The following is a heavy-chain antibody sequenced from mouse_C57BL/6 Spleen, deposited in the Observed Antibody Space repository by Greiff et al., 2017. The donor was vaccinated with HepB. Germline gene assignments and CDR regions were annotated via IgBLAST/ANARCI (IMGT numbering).Heavy chain of an antibody. V-gene: IGHV1-59*01. Sequence: QVQLQQPGAELVRPGTSVKLSCKASGYTFTSYWMHWVKQRPGQGLEWIGVIDPSDSYTNYNQKFKGKATLTVDTSSSTAYMQLSSLTSEDSAVYYCATGSYDAMDYWGQGTSVTVSS. CDR3: ATGSYDAMDY. J-gene: IGHJ4*01. CDR1: GYTFTSYW. CDR2: IDPSDSYT. D-gene: IGHD1-1*01.